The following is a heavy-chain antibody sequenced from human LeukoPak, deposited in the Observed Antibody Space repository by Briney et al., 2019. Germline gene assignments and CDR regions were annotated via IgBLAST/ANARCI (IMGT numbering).Heavy chain of an antibody. CDR2: INHSGST. V-gene: IGHV4-34*01. CDR3: ARRDCSSTSCPDAFDI. CDR1: GGSFSGYY. Sequence: SETLSLTCAVYGGSFSGYYWSWIRQPPGKGLEWIGEINHSGSTNYNPSLKSRVTLSVDTSKNQFSLKLSSVTAADTAVYYCARRDCSSTSCPDAFDIWGQGTMVTVSS. D-gene: IGHD2-2*01. J-gene: IGHJ3*02.